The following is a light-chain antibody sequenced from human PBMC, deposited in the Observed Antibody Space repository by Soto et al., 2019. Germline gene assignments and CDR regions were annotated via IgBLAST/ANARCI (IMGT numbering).Light chain of an antibody. Sequence: IQVTQSPSSLSSSVGDRVTITCRASQDIRGALAWYQQKPGKAPKLLIYDVSTLESGVPSRFSGSGSGTEFTLTITSLQPEDFGTYYCQQFNSYPITFGHGTRLEIK. CDR1: QDIRGA. J-gene: IGKJ5*01. CDR2: DVS. V-gene: IGKV1-13*02. CDR3: QQFNSYPIT.